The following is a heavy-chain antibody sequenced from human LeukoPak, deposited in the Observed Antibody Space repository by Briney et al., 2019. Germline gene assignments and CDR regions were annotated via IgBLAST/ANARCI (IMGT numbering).Heavy chain of an antibody. CDR3: ARDPYSSGWYKDAFDI. CDR2: ISGSSSYI. D-gene: IGHD6-19*01. Sequence: GESLRLSCAASGFIFSSYSMNWVRQAPGKGLEWVSSISGSSSYINYADSVKGRFTISRDNAQNSLFLQLNSLRAEDTAVYYCARDPYSSGWYKDAFDIWGQGTMVTVSS. CDR1: GFIFSSYS. J-gene: IGHJ3*02. V-gene: IGHV3-21*01.